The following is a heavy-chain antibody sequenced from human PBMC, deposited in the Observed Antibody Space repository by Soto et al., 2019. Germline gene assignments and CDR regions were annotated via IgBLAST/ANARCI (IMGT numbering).Heavy chain of an antibody. CDR2: IYYSGST. CDR3: AKGGEGYCSGTSCLYHMDA. Sequence: SETLSLTCTVSGGSSSSYYWSWIRQPPGKGLEWIGYIYYSGSTNYNPSLKSRVTISVDTSKNQFSLKLSSVTAADTAVYYCAKGGEGYCSGTSCLYHMDAWGKGTTVTVSS. CDR1: GGSSSSYY. J-gene: IGHJ6*03. D-gene: IGHD2-15*01. V-gene: IGHV4-59*01.